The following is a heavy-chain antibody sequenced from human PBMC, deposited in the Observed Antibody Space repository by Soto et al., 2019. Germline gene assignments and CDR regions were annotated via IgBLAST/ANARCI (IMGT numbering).Heavy chain of an antibody. Sequence: SHTLSLTCAISGDSVSSNSAAWDWIRQSPSRGLGGLGRTYYRSKWYNDYAVSVKSRITINPDTSKNQFSLQLNSVTPEDTAVYYCARDWPIVATDAFDIWGQGTMVTLS. J-gene: IGHJ3*02. CDR3: ARDWPIVATDAFDI. D-gene: IGHD5-12*01. V-gene: IGHV6-1*01. CDR2: TYYRSKWYN. CDR1: GDSVSSNSAA.